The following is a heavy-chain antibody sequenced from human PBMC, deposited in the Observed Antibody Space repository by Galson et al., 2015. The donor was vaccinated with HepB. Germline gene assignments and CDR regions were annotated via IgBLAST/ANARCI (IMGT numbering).Heavy chain of an antibody. D-gene: IGHD3-3*01. CDR2: INHSGST. J-gene: IGHJ4*02. CDR1: GGSFSGYY. CDR3: ASTYYDFWSGRWPFDY. V-gene: IGHV4-34*01. Sequence: ETLSLTCAVYGGSFSGYYWSWIRQPPGKGLEWIGEINHSGSTDYNPSLKSRVTISVDTSKNQFSLKLSSVTAADTAVYYCASTYYDFWSGRWPFDYWGQGTLVTVSS.